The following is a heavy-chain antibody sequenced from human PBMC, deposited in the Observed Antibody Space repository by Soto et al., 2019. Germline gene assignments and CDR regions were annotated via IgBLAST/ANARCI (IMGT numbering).Heavy chain of an antibody. CDR2: ISVHNGNT. V-gene: IGHV1-18*01. J-gene: IGHJ4*02. D-gene: IGHD6-13*01. Sequence: QIQLVQSGTEVKKPGASVKVSCKASGYTFNTYGISWVRQAPGQGLGWMGWISVHNGNTNYAQKLQDRVTMTTDTSTSTVYMALRSLRSDDTAVYYCARDRSSSDYWGQGTLVTVSS. CDR3: ARDRSSSDY. CDR1: GYTFNTYG.